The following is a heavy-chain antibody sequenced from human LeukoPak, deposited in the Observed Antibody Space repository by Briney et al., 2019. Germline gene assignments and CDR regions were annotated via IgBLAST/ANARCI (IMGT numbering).Heavy chain of an antibody. CDR2: ILGSGGST. Sequence: GASLRLSCAASGFTFSNYAMSWVRKAPGKGLEWVSAILGSGGSTYYADSVKGRFTVSRDNSKSTLYLQMNSLRAEDTALYYCAKWGDYDVLAGYYVPDYWGQGTLVTVSS. CDR3: AKWGDYDVLAGYYVPDY. J-gene: IGHJ4*02. D-gene: IGHD3-9*01. CDR1: GFTFSNYA. V-gene: IGHV3-23*01.